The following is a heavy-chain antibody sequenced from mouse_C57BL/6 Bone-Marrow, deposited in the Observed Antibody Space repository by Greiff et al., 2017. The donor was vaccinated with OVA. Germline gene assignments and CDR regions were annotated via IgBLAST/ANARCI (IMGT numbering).Heavy chain of an antibody. Sequence: VQLQQSGPVLVKPGASVKMSCKASGYTFTDYYMNWVKQSHGKSLEWIGVINPYNGGTSYNQKFKGKATLTVDKSSSTAYMELNSLTSVDSTVDFCASENINYSRGLADWGPGTLVTVSA. CDR3: ASENINYSRGLAD. CDR1: GYTFTDYY. V-gene: IGHV1-19*01. CDR2: INPYNGGT. J-gene: IGHJ3*01. D-gene: IGHD2-5*01.